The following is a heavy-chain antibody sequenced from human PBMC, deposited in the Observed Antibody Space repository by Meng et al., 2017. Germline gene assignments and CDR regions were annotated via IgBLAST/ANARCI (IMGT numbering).Heavy chain of an antibody. Sequence: SETLSLTCAVYGGSFSGYYWSWIRQPPGKGLEWIGEINHSGSTNYNPSLKSRVTISVDTSKNQFSQKLSSVTAADAAVYYCARGQVVAGTTVEVPSYYYHGMDVWGQGTTVTVSS. CDR1: GGSFSGYY. J-gene: IGHJ6*02. CDR3: ARGQVVAGTTVEVPSYYYHGMDV. V-gene: IGHV4-34*01. CDR2: INHSGST. D-gene: IGHD6-19*01.